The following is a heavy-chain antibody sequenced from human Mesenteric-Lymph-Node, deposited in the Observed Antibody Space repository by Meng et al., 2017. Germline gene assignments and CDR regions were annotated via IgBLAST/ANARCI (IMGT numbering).Heavy chain of an antibody. D-gene: IGHD1-26*01. J-gene: IGHJ4*02. Sequence: SETLSLTCAVYGGSFSGYYWSWIRQPPGKGLEWIGEINHSGSTNYNPSLKSRVTISVDTSKNQFSLKLSSVTAADTAVYYCARVGSYYEFDYWGQGTLVTVSS. CDR1: GGSFSGYY. CDR2: INHSGST. CDR3: ARVGSYYEFDY. V-gene: IGHV4-34*01.